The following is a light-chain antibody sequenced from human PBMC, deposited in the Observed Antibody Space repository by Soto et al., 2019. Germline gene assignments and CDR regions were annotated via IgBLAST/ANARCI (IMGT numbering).Light chain of an antibody. J-gene: IGKJ1*01. Sequence: DIQMTQSPSTLSASVGDGVTITCRASQTITTSLAWYQQKPGKAPKLLIYKASSLESGVPSRFSGSGSGTDFTLIISSLQPDDFASYYCQQYDSYSVRTFGQGTKVEI. CDR3: QQYDSYSVRT. CDR1: QTITTS. V-gene: IGKV1-5*03. CDR2: KAS.